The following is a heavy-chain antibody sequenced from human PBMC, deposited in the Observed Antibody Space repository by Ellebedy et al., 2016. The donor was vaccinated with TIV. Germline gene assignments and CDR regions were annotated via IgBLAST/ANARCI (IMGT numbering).Heavy chain of an antibody. CDR3: ARGNGGHPHFDY. V-gene: IGHV3-23*01. J-gene: IGHJ4*02. CDR2: ITRYGAAT. CDR1: GLTFNLYA. Sequence: GESLKISCVVSGLTFNLYAMSWVRQAPGKGLEWVSSITRYGAATHYTESVRGRFTISRDNSKNTLYLQMNSLRAEDTAVYYCARGNGGHPHFDYWGQGTLVTVSS. D-gene: IGHD2-8*01.